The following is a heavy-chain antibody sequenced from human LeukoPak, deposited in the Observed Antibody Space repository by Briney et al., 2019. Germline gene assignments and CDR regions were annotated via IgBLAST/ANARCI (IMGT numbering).Heavy chain of an antibody. V-gene: IGHV6-1*01. CDR1: GDSVSSNSVA. Sequence: SQTLSLTCAISGDSVSSNSVAWHWIRQSPSRGLEWLGRTYYRSKWFNDYVASVKSRIMINPDTSRNQFSLQLNSVTPDDTAVYYCARTKGLKDGVAATDYWGQGTLVTVSS. CDR3: ARTKGLKDGVAATDY. J-gene: IGHJ4*02. D-gene: IGHD6-13*01. CDR2: TYYRSKWFN.